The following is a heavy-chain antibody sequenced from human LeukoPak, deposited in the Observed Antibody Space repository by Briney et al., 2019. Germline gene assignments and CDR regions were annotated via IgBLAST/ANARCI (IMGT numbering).Heavy chain of an antibody. CDR2: ISYDGSNK. CDR1: GFTFSSYA. V-gene: IGHV3-30-3*01. CDR3: ARDGYGSGSYLNY. J-gene: IGHJ4*02. D-gene: IGHD3-10*01. Sequence: GGSLRLSCAASGFTFSSYAMHWVRQAPGKGLEWVAVISYDGSNKYYADSVKGRFTTSRDDSRNTLYLQMNSLRAEDTAVYYCARDGYGSGSYLNYWGQGTLVTVSS.